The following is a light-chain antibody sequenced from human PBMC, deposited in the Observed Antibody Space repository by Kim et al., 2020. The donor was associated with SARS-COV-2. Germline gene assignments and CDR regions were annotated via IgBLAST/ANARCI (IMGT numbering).Light chain of an antibody. CDR1: SMVNSY. V-gene: IGKV3-11*01. CDR3: QRRGDGDT. CDR2: EAI. J-gene: IGKJ2*01. Sequence: GASATLASRASSMVNSYSAYYQQTPGQARRLLIDEAINGSASIPASFSGRGSATYFTLTISSVEPEDFAVYYCQRRGDGDTFGQGTKLEL.